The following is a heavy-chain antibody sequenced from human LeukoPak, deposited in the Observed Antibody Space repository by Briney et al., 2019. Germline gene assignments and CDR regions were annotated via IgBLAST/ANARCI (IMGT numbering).Heavy chain of an antibody. CDR2: FYPEEGET. V-gene: IGHV1-24*01. CDR1: GYTLTELS. J-gene: IGHJ4*02. Sequence: ASVKVSCKVSGYTLTELSMHWVRQAPGKGREGMGGFYPEEGETIYAQKLQGRVTMTEDTSTDTAYMELSSLRSEDTAVYYCATGSTYYYDSSGYYRFDYRGQGTLVTVSS. CDR3: ATGSTYYYDSSGYYRFDY. D-gene: IGHD3-22*01.